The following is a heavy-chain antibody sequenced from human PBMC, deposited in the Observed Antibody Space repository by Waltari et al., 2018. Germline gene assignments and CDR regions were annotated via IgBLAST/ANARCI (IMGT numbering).Heavy chain of an antibody. V-gene: IGHV4-4*07. Sequence: QVQLQESGPGLVKPSETLSLTCTVSGGSISSYYWSWIRQPAGKGLEWIGRLYTSGSTNYNPSLKSRVTMSVDTSKNQFSLKLSSVTAADTAVYYCARGGPVVAATSYYYYGMDVWGQGTTVTVSS. D-gene: IGHD2-15*01. J-gene: IGHJ6*02. CDR3: ARGGPVVAATSYYYYGMDV. CDR2: LYTSGST. CDR1: GGSISSYY.